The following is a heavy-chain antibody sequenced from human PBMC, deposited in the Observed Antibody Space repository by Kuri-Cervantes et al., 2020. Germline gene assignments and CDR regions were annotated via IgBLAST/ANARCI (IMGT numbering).Heavy chain of an antibody. CDR3: ARAPPGGYYDNSGYYHFDY. CDR2: INWNSGSI. Sequence: GGSLRLSCAASGFMFDDYAMHWVRQAPGKGLQWVSSINWNSGSIGYADSVKGRFTISRDNAKNSLYLQMNSLRAEDTAVYYCARAPPGGYYDNSGYYHFDYWGQGTLVTVSS. V-gene: IGHV3-9*01. CDR1: GFMFDDYA. D-gene: IGHD3-22*01. J-gene: IGHJ4*02.